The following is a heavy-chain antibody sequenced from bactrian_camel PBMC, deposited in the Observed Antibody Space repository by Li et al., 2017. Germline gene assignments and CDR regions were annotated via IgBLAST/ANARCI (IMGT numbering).Heavy chain of an antibody. CDR3: VAGKPYRRVELSKSEVTT. D-gene: IGHD2*01. Sequence: HVQLVESGGGSVQAGGSLRLSCEASRRTYTNWVMGWFRQDPGKEREGVAAIRRDDLTTYTDSVKGRFTISRDGGKNTVYLQMNSLNTEDTATYYCVAGKPYRRVELSKSEVTTWGQGTQVTVS. V-gene: IGHV3S53*01. J-gene: IGHJ6*01. CDR1: RRTYTNWV. CDR2: IRRDDLT.